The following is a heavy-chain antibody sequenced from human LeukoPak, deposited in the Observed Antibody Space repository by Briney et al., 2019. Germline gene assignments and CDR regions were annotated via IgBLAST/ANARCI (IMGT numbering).Heavy chain of an antibody. CDR3: ARDGGDGYNSESAFDI. V-gene: IGHV4-30-4*01. Sequence: SETLSLTCTVSGGSISSGDYYWSWIRQPPGKGLEWIGYIYYSGSTYYNPTLKSRVTISVDTSKDQFSLKLSSVTAADTAVYYCARDGGDGYNSESAFDIWGQGTMVTVSS. CDR2: IYYSGST. CDR1: GGSISSGDYY. D-gene: IGHD5-24*01. J-gene: IGHJ3*02.